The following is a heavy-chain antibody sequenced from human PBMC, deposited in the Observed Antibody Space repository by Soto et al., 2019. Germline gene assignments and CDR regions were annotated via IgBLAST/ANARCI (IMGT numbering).Heavy chain of an antibody. Sequence: SETLSLTCALYGGSFDGYYWSWIRQSPGKGLEWIGAIHHSGSTKYNPSLMGRVSLPVEPSPKQLSLKMTAMTAAARGVYDCARGVDSWSGYLFWGQGTPVTVSS. V-gene: IGHV4-34*01. D-gene: IGHD3-3*01. CDR3: ARGVDSWSGYLF. J-gene: IGHJ4*02. CDR1: GGSFDGYY. CDR2: IHHSGST.